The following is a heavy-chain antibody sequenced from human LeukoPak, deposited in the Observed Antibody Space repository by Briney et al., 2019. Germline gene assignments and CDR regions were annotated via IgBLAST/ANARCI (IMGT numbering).Heavy chain of an antibody. D-gene: IGHD2-21*02. CDR1: GGSFSAYY. V-gene: IGHV4-34*01. CDR2: INHSGST. Sequence: SETLSLTCAVYGGSFSAYYWSWIRQPPGKGLEWIGEINHSGSTNYNPSLKSRVTISLDTSKNQFSLKLSYVTAADTAVYYCARGGYCGGDCYENDAFDIWGQGTMVTVSS. CDR3: ARGGYCGGDCYENDAFDI. J-gene: IGHJ3*02.